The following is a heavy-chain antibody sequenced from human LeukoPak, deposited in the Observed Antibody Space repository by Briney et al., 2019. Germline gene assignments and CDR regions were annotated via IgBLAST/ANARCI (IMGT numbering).Heavy chain of an antibody. CDR2: ITGGNDKT. D-gene: IGHD4-17*01. Sequence: ASVKVSCKASGYTFARYGIHWVRQAPGQSLEWMGWITGGNDKTKYSQMFQGRVTVTRDTSASAAYMELSSLKSEDTAVYYCAVGTTGSTVHFDYWGQGTLVTVSS. J-gene: IGHJ4*02. CDR3: AVGTTGSTVHFDY. CDR1: GYTFARYG. V-gene: IGHV1-3*01.